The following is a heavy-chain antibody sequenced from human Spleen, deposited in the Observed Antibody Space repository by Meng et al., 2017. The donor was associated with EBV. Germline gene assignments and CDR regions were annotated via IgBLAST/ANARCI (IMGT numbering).Heavy chain of an antibody. CDR1: GGSVRRGSYY. CDR3: ARVRLYYDSSGPIDY. Sequence: VRRKAPGPGLVKPSVTPALPCTGSGGSVRRGSYYWGWFRQPPGKGLEWIGYIYYSGSTNYNPSLKSRDAISVDTSKNQFSLRLSSVTAADTAVYYCARVRLYYDSSGPIDYWGQGTLVTVSS. J-gene: IGHJ4*02. D-gene: IGHD3-22*01. V-gene: IGHV4-61*01. CDR2: IYYSGST.